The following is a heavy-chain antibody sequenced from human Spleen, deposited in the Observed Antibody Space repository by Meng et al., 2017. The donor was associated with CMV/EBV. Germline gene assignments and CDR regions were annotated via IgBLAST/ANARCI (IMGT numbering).Heavy chain of an antibody. J-gene: IGHJ4*02. CDR1: GFTFSSYS. CDR2: ISSSSSYI. D-gene: IGHD2-15*01. V-gene: IGHV3-21*04. Sequence: GESLKISCAASGFTFSSYSMNWVRQAPGKGLEWVSSISSSSSYIYYADSVKGRFTISRDNSKNTLYLQMSSLRVEDTAVYYCAKIIVVVVAAMWETTDYWGQGTLVTVSS. CDR3: AKIIVVVVAAMWETTDY.